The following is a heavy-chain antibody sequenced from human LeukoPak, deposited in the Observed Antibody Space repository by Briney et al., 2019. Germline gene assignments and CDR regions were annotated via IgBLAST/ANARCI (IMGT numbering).Heavy chain of an antibody. CDR1: GYTLTELS. J-gene: IGHJ4*02. CDR3: ATVGFSAAGTLVY. Sequence: GASVKVSCKVSGYTLTELSMHWVRRAPGKGLEWMGGFDPEDGETIYAQKFQGRVTMTEDTSTDTAYMELSSLRSEDTAVYYCATVGFSAAGTLVYWGQGTLVTVSS. D-gene: IGHD6-13*01. V-gene: IGHV1-24*01. CDR2: FDPEDGET.